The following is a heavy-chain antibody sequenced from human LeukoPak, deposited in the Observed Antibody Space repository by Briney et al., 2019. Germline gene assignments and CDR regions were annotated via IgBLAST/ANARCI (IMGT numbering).Heavy chain of an antibody. V-gene: IGHV3-7*01. J-gene: IGHJ6*02. CDR2: IKEDGSEK. CDR3: ARDFTPLIQLWPRSLDYNYGMDV. CDR1: GFTFSNYY. Sequence: GGSLRLSCVASGFTFSNYYMNWVRQAPGKGLEWVANIKEDGSEKYYVDFVKGRFTISRDNTNNSLYLQMNSLRAEDTAVYYCARDFTPLIQLWPRSLDYNYGMDVWGQGTTVTVSS. D-gene: IGHD5-24*01.